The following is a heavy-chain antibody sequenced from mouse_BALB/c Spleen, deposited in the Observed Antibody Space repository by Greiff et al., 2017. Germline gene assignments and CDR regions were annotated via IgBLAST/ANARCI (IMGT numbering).Heavy chain of an antibody. J-gene: IGHJ3*01. Sequence: EVQVVESGGGLVQPGGSLKLSCAASGFTFSSYTMSWVRQTPEKRLEWVAYISNGGGSTYYPDTVKGRFTISRDNAKNTLYLQMSSLKSEDTAMYYCARQGRLYYDYDYAYWGQGTLVTVSA. CDR3: ARQGRLYYDYDYAY. CDR2: ISNGGGST. CDR1: GFTFSSYT. D-gene: IGHD2-4*01. V-gene: IGHV5-12-2*01.